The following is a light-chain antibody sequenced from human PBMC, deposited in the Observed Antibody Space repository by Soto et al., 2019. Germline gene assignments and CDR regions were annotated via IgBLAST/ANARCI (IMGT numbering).Light chain of an antibody. CDR2: DAS. CDR1: HDVSRN. V-gene: IGKV1-33*01. CDR3: QQYSSMVS. Sequence: DIQMTPSPSSLSASVGDRVTIACQSSHDVSRNLNWLQQKPGEAPKLPIYDASNLERGVPSRFSGSGSGTHFTLIISSLQPENVETYYCQQYSSMVSFGGGTAIEIK. J-gene: IGKJ4*01.